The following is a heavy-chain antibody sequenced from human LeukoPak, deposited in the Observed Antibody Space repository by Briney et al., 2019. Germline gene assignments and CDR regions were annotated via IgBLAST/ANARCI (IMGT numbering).Heavy chain of an antibody. CDR3: ASDRPSSGGYSDYDAFDE. Sequence: SETLSLTCTVSGGSISSYYWSWIRQPPGKGLEWIGRIYTSGSTNYNPSLKSRVTMSVDTSKNQFSLRLSSVTAADTAVYYCASDRPSSGGYSDYDAFDEWGQGTLVTISS. CDR1: GGSISSYY. V-gene: IGHV4-4*07. CDR2: IYTSGST. J-gene: IGHJ4*02. D-gene: IGHD5-12*01.